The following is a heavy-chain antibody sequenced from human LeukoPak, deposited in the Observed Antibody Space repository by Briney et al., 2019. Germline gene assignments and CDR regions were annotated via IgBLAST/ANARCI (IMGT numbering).Heavy chain of an antibody. J-gene: IGHJ4*02. Sequence: ASVKVSCKASGYTFTSYDINWVRQATGQGLEWMGWMNPNSGNTGYAQKFQGRVTMTRNTSISTAYMELSSLRSEDTAVCYCARATYYDFWSGYYITGRGDFDYWGQGTLVTVSS. CDR2: MNPNSGNT. CDR3: ARATYYDFWSGYYITGRGDFDY. CDR1: GYTFTSYD. D-gene: IGHD3-3*01. V-gene: IGHV1-8*01.